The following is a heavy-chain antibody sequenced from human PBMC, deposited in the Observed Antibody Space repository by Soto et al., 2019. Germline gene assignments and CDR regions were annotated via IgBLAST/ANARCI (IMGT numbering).Heavy chain of an antibody. Sequence: SETLSLTCTVSGGSISSYYWSWIRQPPGKGLEWIGYIYYSGSTNYNPSLKSRVTISVDTSKNQFSLKLSSVTAADTAVYYCARSSLWNYEDNWFDPCGQGTLVTVSS. D-gene: IGHD1-7*01. CDR2: IYYSGST. CDR3: ARSSLWNYEDNWFDP. CDR1: GGSISSYY. V-gene: IGHV4-59*01. J-gene: IGHJ5*02.